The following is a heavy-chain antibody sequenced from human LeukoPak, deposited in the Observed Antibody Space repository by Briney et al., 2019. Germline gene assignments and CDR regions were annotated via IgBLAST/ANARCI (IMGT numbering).Heavy chain of an antibody. CDR3: ARSDYYDSSGPFDT. V-gene: IGHV5-51*01. CDR1: GSNFDRYW. CDR2: IFPPDSDT. D-gene: IGHD3-22*01. J-gene: IGHJ4*02. Sequence: GESLKISCKGSGSNFDRYWIAWVRPMPGKGLEWMGLIFPPDSDTRYSPSFQGQVTISVDKSINTAFLQWSTLQASDIAIYYCARSDYYDSSGPFDTWGQGTLVTVSA.